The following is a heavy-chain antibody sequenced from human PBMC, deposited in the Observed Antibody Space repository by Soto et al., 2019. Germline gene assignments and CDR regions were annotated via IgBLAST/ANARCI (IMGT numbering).Heavy chain of an antibody. CDR3: ARSPRSSPYFDY. CDR1: GNSFTTNW. CDR2: IYPGDHET. J-gene: IGHJ4*02. V-gene: IGHV5-51*01. D-gene: IGHD6-13*01. Sequence: PGESLKISCKGSGNSFTTNWIAWVRQTPGKGLEWMGIIYPGDHETRYSPSFHGKVTISADRSINTAYLQWNSLEASDTAFYFCARSPRSSPYFDYWGQGALVTVSS.